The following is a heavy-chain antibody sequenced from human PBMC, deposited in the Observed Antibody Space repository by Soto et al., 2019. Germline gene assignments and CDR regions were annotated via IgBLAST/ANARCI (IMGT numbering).Heavy chain of an antibody. D-gene: IGHD6-13*01. Sequence: SETLSLTCTVSGGSISSYYWSWIRQPPGKGLEWIGYIYYSGSTNYNPSLKSRVTISVDTSKNQFSLKLSSVTAADTAVYYCASGDLAAAGTGEYFQHWGQGTLVTVSS. CDR3: ASGDLAAAGTGEYFQH. CDR1: GGSISSYY. V-gene: IGHV4-59*08. J-gene: IGHJ1*01. CDR2: IYYSGST.